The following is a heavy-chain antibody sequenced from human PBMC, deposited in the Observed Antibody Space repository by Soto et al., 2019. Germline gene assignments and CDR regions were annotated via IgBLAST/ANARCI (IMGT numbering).Heavy chain of an antibody. J-gene: IGHJ4*02. CDR3: ARGRYGDY. D-gene: IGHD1-1*01. V-gene: IGHV1-18*01. CDR1: GYAFTTYG. CDR2: ISAHDGNT. Sequence: QVHLVQSGAEVKKPGASVKVSCKGSGYAFTTYGITWVRQAPGQGLEWMGWISAHDGNTSYAQKLQGRVPVNRDTSTSTAYMELRSLRFDDTAVYYCARGRYGDYWGQGALVTVSS.